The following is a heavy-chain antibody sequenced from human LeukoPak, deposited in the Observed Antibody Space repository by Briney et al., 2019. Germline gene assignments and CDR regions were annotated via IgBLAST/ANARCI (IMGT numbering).Heavy chain of an antibody. D-gene: IGHD6-19*01. CDR1: GFTLSSYS. V-gene: IGHV3-48*01. CDR2: ISDTGSTI. J-gene: IGHJ4*02. CDR3: ARHIGPVAGTIDS. Sequence: GGSLRLSCVASGFTLSSYSMNWVRQAPGKGLEWVSYISDTGSTIAYADSVKGRFTMSRDEAKNSLHLQMNSLRAEDTAVYYCARHIGPVAGTIDSWGQGTLVTVSS.